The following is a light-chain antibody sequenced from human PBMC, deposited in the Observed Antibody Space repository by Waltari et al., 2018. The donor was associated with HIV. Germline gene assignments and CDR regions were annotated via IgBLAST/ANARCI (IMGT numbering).Light chain of an antibody. Sequence: DIQMTQSPSSLSASVGDRVTITCRANQSIGNYLNWYQQKLGKAPKLLIYAASSLQTGVPSRFSARGAVTAFALIITSLQPEDFATYHCQQTYSNPSTFGQGTKLDI. V-gene: IGKV1-39*01. CDR2: AAS. J-gene: IGKJ2*01. CDR3: QQTYSNPST. CDR1: QSIGNY.